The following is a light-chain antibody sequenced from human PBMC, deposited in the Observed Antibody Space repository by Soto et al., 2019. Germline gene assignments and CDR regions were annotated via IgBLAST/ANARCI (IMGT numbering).Light chain of an antibody. CDR2: DAS. CDR1: QNISVW. V-gene: IGKV1-5*01. CDR3: QQYDSSSPT. Sequence: DIPMTQSPSTLSASVGDGVTITCRASQNISVWLAWYQQRPGKAPKFLIYDASSLETGVPSRFSGSGSGTEFTLTILSLQPDDFATYYCQQYDSSSPTFGQGTKLEIK. J-gene: IGKJ2*01.